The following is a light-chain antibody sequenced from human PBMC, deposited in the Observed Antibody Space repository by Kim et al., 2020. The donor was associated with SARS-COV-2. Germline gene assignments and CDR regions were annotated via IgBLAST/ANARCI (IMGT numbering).Light chain of an antibody. CDR2: DVT. J-gene: IGLJ3*02. CDR3: CSYAGSYTWV. Sequence: QSALTQPRSVSGSPGQSVTISCTGTNSDVGGYDYVSWYQQHPGKAPKLMIYDVTKRPSGVPDRFSGSKSGNTASLTISGLQAEDEADYYCCSYAGSYTWVFGGGTQLTAL. CDR1: NSDVGGYDY. V-gene: IGLV2-11*01.